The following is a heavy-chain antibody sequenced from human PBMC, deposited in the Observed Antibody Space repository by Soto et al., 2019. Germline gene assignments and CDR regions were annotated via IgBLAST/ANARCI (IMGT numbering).Heavy chain of an antibody. V-gene: IGHV5-51*01. J-gene: IGHJ6*02. D-gene: IGHD5-18*01. CDR2: IYPGDSDT. CDR3: ARLYYLPADTAMVTEISYYYYGMDV. Sequence: GESLKISCKGSGYSFTSYWIGWVRQMPGKGLEWMGIIYPGDSDTRYSPSFQGQVTISADKSISTAYLQWSSLKASDTAMYYCARLYYLPADTAMVTEISYYYYGMDVWGRGTTVTVS. CDR1: GYSFTSYW.